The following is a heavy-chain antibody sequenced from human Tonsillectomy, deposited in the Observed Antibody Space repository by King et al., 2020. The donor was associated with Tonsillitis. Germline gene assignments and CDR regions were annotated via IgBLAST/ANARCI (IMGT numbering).Heavy chain of an antibody. Sequence: HVQLVESGAEVKKPGASVKVSCKASGYTFTGYYMHWVRQAPGQGLEWMGWINPNSGGTNYAQNFRGRVTMTRDTSISTAYMELSRLRSDDTALYFCARDVGGYSYGLFNYWGQGTLVTVSS. CDR3: ARDVGGYSYGLFNY. CDR2: INPNSGGT. CDR1: GYTFTGYY. D-gene: IGHD5-18*01. V-gene: IGHV1-2*02. J-gene: IGHJ4*02.